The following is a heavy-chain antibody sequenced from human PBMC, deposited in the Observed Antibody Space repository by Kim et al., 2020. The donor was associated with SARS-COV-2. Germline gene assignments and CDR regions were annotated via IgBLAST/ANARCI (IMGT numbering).Heavy chain of an antibody. Sequence: GGSLRLSCAAYGFTFSSYAMHWVRQAPGKGLEWVAVISYDGSNKYYADSVKGRITISRDNSKNTLYLQMNSLRAEDTAVYYCARVFPQWLRQGAFDYWGQGTLVTVSS. J-gene: IGHJ4*02. CDR1: GFTFSSYA. CDR2: ISYDGSNK. CDR3: ARVFPQWLRQGAFDY. D-gene: IGHD5-12*01. V-gene: IGHV3-30*04.